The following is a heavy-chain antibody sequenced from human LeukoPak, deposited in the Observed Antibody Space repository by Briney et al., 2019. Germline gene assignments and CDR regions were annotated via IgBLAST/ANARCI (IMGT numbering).Heavy chain of an antibody. CDR2: INPNSGGT. CDR3: ARSQYYYDSSGFYY. CDR1: GYTFTGYC. V-gene: IGHV1-2*02. D-gene: IGHD3-22*01. Sequence: ASVKVSCKASGYTFTGYCMHWVRQAPGQGLELMGWINPNSGGTNYAQKFQGRVTMTRDTSISTAYMELSRLRSDDTAVYYCARSQYYYDSSGFYYWGQGTLVTVSS. J-gene: IGHJ4*02.